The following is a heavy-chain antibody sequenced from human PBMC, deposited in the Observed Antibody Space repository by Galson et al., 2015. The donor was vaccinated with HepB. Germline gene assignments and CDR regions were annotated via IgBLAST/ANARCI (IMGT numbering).Heavy chain of an antibody. CDR3: ARDHYDSSGYYYEAGWFDP. D-gene: IGHD3-22*01. CDR1: GGTFSSYT. Sequence: SVKVSCKASGGTFSSYTISWVRQAPGQGLEWMGRIIPILGIANYAQKFQGRVTITADKSTSTAYMELSSLRSEDTAVYYCARDHYDSSGYYYEAGWFDPWGQGTLVTVSS. CDR2: IIPILGIA. J-gene: IGHJ5*02. V-gene: IGHV1-69*04.